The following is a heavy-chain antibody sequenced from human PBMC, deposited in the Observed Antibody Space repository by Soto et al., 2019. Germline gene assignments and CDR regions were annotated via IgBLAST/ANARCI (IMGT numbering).Heavy chain of an antibody. CDR2: ISYDGSNK. CDR3: AKDRSSGWLTISPRDYYYYYGMDV. V-gene: IGHV3-30*18. D-gene: IGHD4-4*01. Sequence: QVQLVESGGGVVQPGRSLRLSCAASGFTFSSYGMHWVRQAPGKGLEWVAVISYDGSNKYYADSVKCRFTISRDNSKNTLYLQMNSLRAEDTAVYYCAKDRSSGWLTISPRDYYYYYGMDVWGHGTTVTVSS. J-gene: IGHJ6*02. CDR1: GFTFSSYG.